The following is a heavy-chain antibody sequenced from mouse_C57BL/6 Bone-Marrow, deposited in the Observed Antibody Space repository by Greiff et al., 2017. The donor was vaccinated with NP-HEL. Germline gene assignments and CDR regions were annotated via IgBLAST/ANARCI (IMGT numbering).Heavy chain of an antibody. V-gene: IGHV5-17*01. CDR2: ISSGSSTI. J-gene: IGHJ1*03. CDR1: GFTFSDYG. Sequence: EVKLVESGGGLVKPGGSLKLSCAASGFTFSDYGMHWVRQAPEKGLEWVAYISSGSSTIYYADTVKGRFTISRDNAKNTLFLQMTSLRSEDTARYYWARVNGPFYWYFDVWGTGTTVTVSS. CDR3: ARVNGPFYWYFDV.